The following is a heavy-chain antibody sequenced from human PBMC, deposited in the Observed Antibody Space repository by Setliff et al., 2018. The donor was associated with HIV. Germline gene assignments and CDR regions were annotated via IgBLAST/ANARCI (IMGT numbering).Heavy chain of an antibody. D-gene: IGHD3-22*01. Sequence: GGSLRLSCGASGFTFSGSPMHWVRQASGKGLEWVGRIKTEAEGYATAYAAPVKGRFTISRDDSKNTAYLQMNSLKTEDTAIYYCTRPQYIYDNSDSDNWGQGALVTVSS. CDR2: IKTEAEGYAT. J-gene: IGHJ4*02. V-gene: IGHV3-73*01. CDR3: TRPQYIYDNSDSDN. CDR1: GFTFSGSP.